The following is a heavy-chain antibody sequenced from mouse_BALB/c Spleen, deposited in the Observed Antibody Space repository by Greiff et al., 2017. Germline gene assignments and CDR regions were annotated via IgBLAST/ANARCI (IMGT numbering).Heavy chain of an antibody. CDR3: TRGGGNYSDYAMDY. V-gene: IGHV1-69*02. CDR1: GYTFTSYW. Sequence: QVQLQQPGAELVRPGASVKLSCKASGYTFTSYWINWVKQRPGQGLEWIGNIYPSDSYTNYNQKFKDKATLTVDKSSSTAYMQLSSPTSEDSAVYYCTRGGGNYSDYAMDYWGQGTSVTVSS. J-gene: IGHJ4*01. CDR2: IYPSDSYT. D-gene: IGHD2-1*01.